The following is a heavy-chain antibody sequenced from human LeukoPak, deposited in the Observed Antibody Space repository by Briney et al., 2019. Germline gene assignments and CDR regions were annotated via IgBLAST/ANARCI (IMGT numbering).Heavy chain of an antibody. V-gene: IGHV1-69*05. J-gene: IGHJ4*02. CDR1: GGTFSSYA. CDR3: ARGTRRDGYHNYYYFDC. Sequence: WASVKVSCKASGGTFSSYAISWVRQAPGQGLEWMGGIIPIFGTANYAQKFQGRVTITTDESTSTAYMELSSLRSEDTAVYYCARGTRRDGYHNYYYFDCWGQGTLVTVSS. CDR2: IIPIFGTA. D-gene: IGHD5-24*01.